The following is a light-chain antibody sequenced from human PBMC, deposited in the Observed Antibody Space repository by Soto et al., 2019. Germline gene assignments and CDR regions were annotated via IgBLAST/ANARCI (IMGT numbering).Light chain of an antibody. CDR2: AAS. Sequence: DIPMTQSPSSLSASVGDRVTITCRASQSVSSYLNWYQEKPGKAPKALIYAASTLTTGVPARFSGSGSGTEFTLTISSLQREDFATYYCQQSYTAPATFGQGTKVEI. V-gene: IGKV1-39*01. CDR3: QQSYTAPAT. J-gene: IGKJ1*01. CDR1: QSVSSY.